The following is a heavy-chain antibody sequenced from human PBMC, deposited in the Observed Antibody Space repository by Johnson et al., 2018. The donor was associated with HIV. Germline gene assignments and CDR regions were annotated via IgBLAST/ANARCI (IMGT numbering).Heavy chain of an antibody. CDR3: AKDCVGVWWSRAFDI. D-gene: IGHD2-21*01. Sequence: EVQLVESGGGLVQPGGSLRLSCAASGFTFSSYAMSWVRQAPGKGLEWVSAISGSGGSTSYADSVKGRFTISSDNSKNTLYLQMNSMRAEDTSVYYCAKDCVGVWWSRAFDIWGQGTMVTVSS. CDR1: GFTFSSYA. CDR2: ISGSGGST. J-gene: IGHJ3*02. V-gene: IGHV3-23*04.